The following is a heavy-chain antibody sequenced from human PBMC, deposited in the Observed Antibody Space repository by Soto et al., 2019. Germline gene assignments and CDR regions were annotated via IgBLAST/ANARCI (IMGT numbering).Heavy chain of an antibody. V-gene: IGHV1-18*01. CDR1: GYTFITYG. CDR2: ISSYNGNT. D-gene: IGHD4-17*01. CDR3: ARGDATKIVVTTYYAMDV. J-gene: IGHJ6*02. Sequence: ASVKVSCKASGYTFITYGISWVRQAPGQGLEWMGWISSYNGNTNYAQKLQGRVTMTTDTSTTTAYMELRSLRSDDTAVYYCARGDATKIVVTTYYAMDVWGQGTTVTVSS.